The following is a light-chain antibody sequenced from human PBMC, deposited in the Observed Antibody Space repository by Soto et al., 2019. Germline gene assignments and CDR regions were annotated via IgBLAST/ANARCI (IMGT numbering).Light chain of an antibody. CDR3: QQADSFPLT. J-gene: IGKJ4*01. CDR2: AAS. V-gene: IGKV1-12*01. CDR1: QDISSW. Sequence: DIQMTQSPSSVSASVGDRVTITCRASQDISSWLAWYQQKPGKAPKLLIYAASSLQGGVPSRFSGSGSGTDFTLAISRLQPEDFATYYCQQADSFPLTFGGGTKVEIK.